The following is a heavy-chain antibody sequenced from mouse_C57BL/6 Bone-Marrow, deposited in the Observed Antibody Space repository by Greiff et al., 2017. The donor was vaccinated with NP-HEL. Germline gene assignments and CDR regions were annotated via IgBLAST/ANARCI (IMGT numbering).Heavy chain of an antibody. J-gene: IGHJ1*03. CDR3: ARDYYGSSYGWYFDV. Sequence: DVKLVESGGGLVQSGRSLRLSCATSGFTFSDFYMEWVRQAPGKGLEWIAASRNKANDYTTEYSASVKGRFIVSRDTSQSILYLQMNALRAEDTAIYYCARDYYGSSYGWYFDVWGTGTTVTVSS. CDR1: GFTFSDFY. V-gene: IGHV7-1*01. CDR2: SRNKANDYTT. D-gene: IGHD1-1*01.